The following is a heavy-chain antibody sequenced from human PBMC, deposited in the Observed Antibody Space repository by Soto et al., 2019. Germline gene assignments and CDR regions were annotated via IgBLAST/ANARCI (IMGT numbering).Heavy chain of an antibody. D-gene: IGHD2-21*01. CDR1: GFTFSNYW. CDR2: ISGDGSCT. J-gene: IGHJ4*02. CDR3: ARVGGGAGNFDY. V-gene: IGHV3-74*01. Sequence: EVQLGESGGGLVQPGGSLRLSCGASGFTFSNYWMHWVRQAPGEGLVWVSRISGDGSCTRFADSVKGRFTISRDNAKNTMSIQMNSLRVDDTAVYYCARVGGGAGNFDYWGQGTLVTVSS.